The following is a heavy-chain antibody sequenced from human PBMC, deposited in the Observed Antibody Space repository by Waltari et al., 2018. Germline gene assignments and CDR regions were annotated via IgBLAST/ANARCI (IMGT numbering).Heavy chain of an antibody. D-gene: IGHD3-22*01. J-gene: IGHJ3*01. CDR2: ISGSGGST. CDR3: AAGWLLLGAFDV. Sequence: EVPLLESGGGLVQPGGSLRLSCADSGFTFSNYAMSWVLQAPGKGLEWVSAISGSGGSTYYADSVKGRFTISRDNSKNTLYLHMNSLRAEDTAVYYCAAGWLLLGAFDVWGQGTMVTVSS. CDR1: GFTFSNYA. V-gene: IGHV3-23*01.